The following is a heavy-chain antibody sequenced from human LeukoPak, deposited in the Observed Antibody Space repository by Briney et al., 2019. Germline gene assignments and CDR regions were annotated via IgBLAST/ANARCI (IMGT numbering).Heavy chain of an antibody. CDR3: AKDWDYDSSGYPDY. Sequence: GGSLRLSCAASGFTFDDYAMHWVRQAPGKGLEWVSLISWDGGSTYYADSVKGRFTISRDNSKNSLYLQMNSLRAEDTALYYCAKDWDYDSSGYPDYWGQGTLVTVSS. CDR2: ISWDGGST. D-gene: IGHD3-22*01. CDR1: GFTFDDYA. J-gene: IGHJ4*02. V-gene: IGHV3-43D*03.